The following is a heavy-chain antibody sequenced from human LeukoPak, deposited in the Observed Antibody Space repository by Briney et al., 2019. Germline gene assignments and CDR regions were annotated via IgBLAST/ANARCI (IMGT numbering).Heavy chain of an antibody. Sequence: ASVKVSCKPSGYTFTVNYLHWVRQAPGQGLEWVGWMNPNSGVTVYAQNFQGRGTMTRDTSISPAYMELSSLTSDDTAVYYCPRGAGASWFDYWGQGSLVTVSS. CDR2: MNPNSGVT. D-gene: IGHD2-2*01. CDR3: PRGAGASWFDY. CDR1: GYTFTVNY. J-gene: IGHJ4*02. V-gene: IGHV1-2*02.